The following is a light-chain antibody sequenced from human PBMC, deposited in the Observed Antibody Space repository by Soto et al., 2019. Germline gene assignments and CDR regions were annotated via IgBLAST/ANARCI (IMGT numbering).Light chain of an antibody. CDR2: KAS. CDR1: QSISDR. V-gene: IGKV1-5*03. Sequence: DFLMTQSPSTLSASVGDRVTITCRASQSISDRLAWYQQKPGNAPKLLIYKASSLQSGVPSRFSGGGTGTEFTLTIISLQPDDFAMYYCQQYNSYRWTFGQGTKVEIK. CDR3: QQYNSYRWT. J-gene: IGKJ1*01.